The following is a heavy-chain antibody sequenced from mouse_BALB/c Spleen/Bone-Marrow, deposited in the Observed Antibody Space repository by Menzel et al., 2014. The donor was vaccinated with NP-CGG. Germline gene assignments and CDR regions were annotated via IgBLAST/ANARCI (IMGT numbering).Heavy chain of an antibody. CDR2: INPYNGDT. D-gene: IGHD2-10*02. V-gene: IGHV1-20*02. J-gene: IGHJ2*01. CDR1: GYSFTGYF. CDR3: ARYGNYPYFDY. Sequence: EVQLQQSGPELVKPGASVKISCKASGYSFTGYFMNGVMQSHRKSLEWIGRINPYNGDTFYNQKFKGKATLTVDKSSSTAHMELRSLASEDSAVYYCARYGNYPYFDYWGQGTTLTVSS.